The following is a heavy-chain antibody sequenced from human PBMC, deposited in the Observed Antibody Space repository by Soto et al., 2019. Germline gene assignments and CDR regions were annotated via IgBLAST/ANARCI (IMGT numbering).Heavy chain of an antibody. D-gene: IGHD6-13*01. V-gene: IGHV4-59*01. Sequence: QVQLQESGPGLVKPSETLSLTCTVSGGSISRYYWSWIRQPPGKGLEWIGYIYYSGSTNYNPSLQSRVTISVDTSKNLCSLKLSSVTAADTAVYYCARGPYVLDISNDACEIWVQGTMVTVSS. CDR2: IYYSGST. J-gene: IGHJ3*02. CDR1: GGSISRYY. CDR3: ARGPYVLDISNDACEI.